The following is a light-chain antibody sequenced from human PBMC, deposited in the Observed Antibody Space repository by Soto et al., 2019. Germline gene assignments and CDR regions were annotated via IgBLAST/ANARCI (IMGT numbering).Light chain of an antibody. CDR2: DVT. CDR1: SSDIGGYNF. CDR3: TSYSSGNTYVV. Sequence: QSALTQPASVSGSPGQSITISCTGTSSDIGGYNFVSWYQHHPGTAPKLIIYDVTNRPSGVSNRFSGSKSGNTASLTISGLQTEDESDYYCTSYSSGNTYVVFGGGTKLTVL. J-gene: IGLJ2*01. V-gene: IGLV2-14*03.